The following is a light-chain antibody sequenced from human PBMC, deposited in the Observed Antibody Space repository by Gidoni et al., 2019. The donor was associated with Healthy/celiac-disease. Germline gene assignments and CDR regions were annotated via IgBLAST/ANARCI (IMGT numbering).Light chain of an antibody. CDR3: QQYGSQLT. CDR1: QSVSSSY. CDR2: GAS. J-gene: IGKJ4*01. Sequence: EIVLTQSPGTLSLSPGERATLSCRASQSVSSSYLAWYQQKPGQAPRLLIYGASSRATGIPDRCSGSGSGKDFTLTISRLEPEDFAVYYCQQYGSQLTFGGGTKVEIK. V-gene: IGKV3-20*01.